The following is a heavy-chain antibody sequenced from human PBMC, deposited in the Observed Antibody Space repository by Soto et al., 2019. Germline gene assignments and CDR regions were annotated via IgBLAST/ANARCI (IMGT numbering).Heavy chain of an antibody. V-gene: IGHV4-30-4*01. CDR1: GGSISSGDYY. Sequence: SETLSLTCTVSGGSISSGDYYWSWIRQPPGKGLEWIGYIYYSGSTYYNPSLKSRVTISVDTSKNQFSLKLSSVTAADTAVYYCARGGIAARADFDYWGQGTTVTVSS. CDR2: IYYSGST. CDR3: ARGGIAARADFDY. J-gene: IGHJ4*03. D-gene: IGHD6-6*01.